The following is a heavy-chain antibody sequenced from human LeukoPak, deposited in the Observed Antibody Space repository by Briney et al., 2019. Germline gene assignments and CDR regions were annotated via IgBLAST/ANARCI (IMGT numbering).Heavy chain of an antibody. V-gene: IGHV3-48*03. Sequence: PGGSLRLSCAASGFTFSSYEMNWVRQAPGKGLEWVSYISSSGSTIYCADSVKGRFTISRDNAKNSLYLQMNSLRAGDTAVYYCARGGGYNPGSEIDYWGQGTLVTVSS. J-gene: IGHJ4*02. CDR1: GFTFSSYE. D-gene: IGHD5-24*01. CDR2: ISSSGSTI. CDR3: ARGGGYNPGSEIDY.